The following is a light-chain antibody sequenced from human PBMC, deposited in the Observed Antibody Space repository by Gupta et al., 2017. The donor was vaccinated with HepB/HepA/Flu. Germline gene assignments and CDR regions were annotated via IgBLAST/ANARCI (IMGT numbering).Light chain of an antibody. CDR1: QSVSSF. CDR3: QQRSRWPIP. V-gene: IGKV3-11*01. Sequence: EIVLTQSPATLSLSPGERATLSCKTSQSVSSFLAWYQQKPGQAPRLLIYDVSNRATGIPARFSGSGSGTDCTLTISSLEPEDFAVYYCQQRSRWPIPFGQGTRLEIK. CDR2: DVS. J-gene: IGKJ5*01.